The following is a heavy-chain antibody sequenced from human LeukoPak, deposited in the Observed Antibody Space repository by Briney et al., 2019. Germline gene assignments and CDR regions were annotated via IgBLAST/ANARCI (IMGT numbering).Heavy chain of an antibody. J-gene: IGHJ5*02. Sequence: SETLSLTCTVSGGSISSSSNFWGWIRQPPGKGLEWIGYIYYSGSTNYNPSLKSRVTISVDTSENQLSLKLSSVTAADTAIYYCARRVVEARPSSERNWLDPWGQGTLVTVSP. V-gene: IGHV4-61*05. CDR3: ARRVVEARPSSERNWLDP. CDR1: GGSISSSSNF. D-gene: IGHD1-1*01. CDR2: IYYSGST.